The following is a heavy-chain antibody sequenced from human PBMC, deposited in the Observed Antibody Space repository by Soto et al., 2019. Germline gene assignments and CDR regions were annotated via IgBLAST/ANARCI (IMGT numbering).Heavy chain of an antibody. Sequence: KVSCKASGGTFSSYAISWVRQAPGQGLEWMGGIIPIFGTANYAQKFQGRVTITADKSTSTAYMELSSLRSEDTAVYYCARLAYSGSYPSQFDYWGQGTLVTVSS. CDR1: GGTFSSYA. CDR3: ARLAYSGSYPSQFDY. CDR2: IIPIFGTA. J-gene: IGHJ4*02. V-gene: IGHV1-69*06. D-gene: IGHD1-26*01.